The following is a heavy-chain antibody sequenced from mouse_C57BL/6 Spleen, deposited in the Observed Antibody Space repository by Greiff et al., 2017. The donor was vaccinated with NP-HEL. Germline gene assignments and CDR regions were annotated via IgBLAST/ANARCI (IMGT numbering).Heavy chain of an antibody. CDR2: IYPGDGDT. J-gene: IGHJ2*01. D-gene: IGHD1-1*01. CDR3: ARSYYYGAFDY. Sequence: VQLQLSGAELVKPGASVKISCKASGYAFSSYWMNWVKQRPGKGLEWIGQIYPGDGDTNYNGKFKGKATLTADKSSSTAYMQLSSLTSEDSAVYFCARSYYYGAFDYWGQGTTLTVSS. CDR1: GYAFSSYW. V-gene: IGHV1-80*01.